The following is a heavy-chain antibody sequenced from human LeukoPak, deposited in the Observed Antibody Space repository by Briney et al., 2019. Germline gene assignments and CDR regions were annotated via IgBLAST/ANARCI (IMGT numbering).Heavy chain of an antibody. D-gene: IGHD4-23*01. V-gene: IGHV4-59*01. CDR3: ARVTPHDWFDP. Sequence: SETLSLTCTVSGGSISSYYWSWIRQPPGKGLEWIGYIYYSGSTNYNPSLKSRVTISVDTSKNQFSLKLSSVTAADTAVYYCARVTPHDWFDPWGQGTLVTVSS. J-gene: IGHJ5*02. CDR1: GGSISSYY. CDR2: IYYSGST.